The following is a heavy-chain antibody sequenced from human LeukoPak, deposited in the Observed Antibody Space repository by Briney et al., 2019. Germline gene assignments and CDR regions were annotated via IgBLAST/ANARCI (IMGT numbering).Heavy chain of an antibody. CDR3: ARGYYDSSGYLISYNWFDP. J-gene: IGHJ5*02. CDR1: GGSISSYY. V-gene: IGHV4-59*01. CDR2: IYYRST. Sequence: SETLSLTCTVSGGSISSYYWSWIRQPPGKGLEWIGYIYYRSTNYNPSLKSRVTISIDTSKNQFSLKLSSVTAADTAVYYCARGYYDSSGYLISYNWFDPWGQGTLVTVSS. D-gene: IGHD3-22*01.